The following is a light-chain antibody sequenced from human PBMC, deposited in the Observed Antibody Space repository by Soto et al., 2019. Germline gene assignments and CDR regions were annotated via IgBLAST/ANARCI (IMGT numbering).Light chain of an antibody. CDR3: QQYGSSPPIT. Sequence: EIVLTQSPATLSLSPGERATLSCRASQSVSSYLAWYQQKPGQAPRLLLYVASSRATGIPDRFSGSGSGTDFTLTISRLEPEDFAVYYCQQYGSSPPITFGQGTRLEIK. CDR1: QSVSSY. J-gene: IGKJ5*01. CDR2: VAS. V-gene: IGKV3-20*01.